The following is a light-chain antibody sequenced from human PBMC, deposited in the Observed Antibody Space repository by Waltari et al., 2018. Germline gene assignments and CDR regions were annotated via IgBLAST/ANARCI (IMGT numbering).Light chain of an antibody. CDR3: SSYTSIIPPFL. CDR2: DVS. J-gene: IGLJ1*01. CDR1: SSDLGGYSF. Sequence: QSALTQPASVSGSPGQSITISCTRSSSDLGGYSFVSWYQQHPGKAPKLMIYDVSHRPSGVSNRFSGPKSGNPASLTISGLQPEDEADYYCSSYTSIIPPFLFGTGTKVTAL. V-gene: IGLV2-14*01.